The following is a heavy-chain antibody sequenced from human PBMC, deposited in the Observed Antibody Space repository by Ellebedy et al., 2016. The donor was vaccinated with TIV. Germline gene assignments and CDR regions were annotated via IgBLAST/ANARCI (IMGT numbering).Heavy chain of an antibody. CDR3: AKATLQWLVRGRGADY. CDR2: INQNGDDT. CDR1: GFNFRIYA. Sequence: GESLKISCAASGFNFRIYAMNWVRQAPGKGLEWVSSINQNGDDTYYADSVKGRFTISRDNSNNTLYLQMNSLRAEDTAVYYCAKATLQWLVRGRGADYWGQGTLVTVSS. D-gene: IGHD6-19*01. J-gene: IGHJ4*02. V-gene: IGHV3-23*01.